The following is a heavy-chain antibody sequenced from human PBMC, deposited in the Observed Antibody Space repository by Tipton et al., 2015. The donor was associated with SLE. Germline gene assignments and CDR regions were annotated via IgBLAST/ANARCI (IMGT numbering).Heavy chain of an antibody. CDR2: ISSSSSYT. Sequence: SLRLSCAASGFTFSSYEMNWVRQAPGKGLEWVSYISSSSSYTNYADSVKGRFTISRDNAKNSLYLQMNSLRAEDTAVYYCASGREGVDAFDIWGQGTMVTVSS. J-gene: IGHJ3*02. CDR1: GFTFSSYE. CDR3: ASGREGVDAFDI. V-gene: IGHV3-48*03. D-gene: IGHD3-16*01.